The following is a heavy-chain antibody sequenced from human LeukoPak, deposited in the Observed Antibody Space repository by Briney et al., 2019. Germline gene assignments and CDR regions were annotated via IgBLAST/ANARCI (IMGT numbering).Heavy chain of an antibody. CDR2: INSDGSST. CDR1: GXTFSSYW. CDR3: ARGWYYGMDV. Sequence: GGSLRLSWAASGXTFSSYWMHWVRQAPGKGLVWVSRINSDGSSTTYADSVKGRFTISRDNAKNTLYLQMNSLRAEDTAVYYCARGWYYGMDVWGQGTTITVSS. V-gene: IGHV3-74*01. D-gene: IGHD5-24*01. J-gene: IGHJ6*02.